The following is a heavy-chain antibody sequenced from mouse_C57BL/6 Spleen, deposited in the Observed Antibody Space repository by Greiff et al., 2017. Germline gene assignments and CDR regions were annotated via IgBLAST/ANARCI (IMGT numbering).Heavy chain of an antibody. CDR1: GFTFSSYA. Sequence: EVKLQESGGGLVKPGGSLKLSCAASGFTFSSYAMSWVRQTPEKRLEWVATISDGGSYTYYPDNVKGRFTISRDNAKNNLYLQMSHLKSEDTAMYYCARIYYGNLFAYWGQGTLVTVSA. V-gene: IGHV5-4*03. J-gene: IGHJ3*01. CDR3: ARIYYGNLFAY. CDR2: ISDGGSYT. D-gene: IGHD2-1*01.